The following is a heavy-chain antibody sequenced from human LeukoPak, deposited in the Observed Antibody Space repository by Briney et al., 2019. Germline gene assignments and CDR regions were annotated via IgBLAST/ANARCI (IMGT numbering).Heavy chain of an antibody. CDR3: ARDGSWGSGSFHL. Sequence: SETLSLTCTVSGGSISSGDYYWSWIRQPPGKGLEWIGYIYYSGSTYYNPSLKSRVTISVDTSKNQFSLKLSSVTAADTAVYYCARDGSWGSGSFHLWGRGTLVTVSS. CDR1: GGSISSGDYY. D-gene: IGHD3-10*01. V-gene: IGHV4-30-4*01. J-gene: IGHJ4*02. CDR2: IYYSGST.